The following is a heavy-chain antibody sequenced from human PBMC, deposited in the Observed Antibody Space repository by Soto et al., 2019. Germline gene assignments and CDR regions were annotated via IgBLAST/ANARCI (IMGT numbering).Heavy chain of an antibody. CDR2: ISAYNGKT. CDR3: ARDKLEPSGSYYGMDV. Sequence: QVQLVQSGAEVKKPGASVKVSCKASGYTFTSYGISWVRQAPGQGPQWMGWISAYNGKTNYTQKLQGRVSMTKDTSTSTAYMELRSLRFDDTTVYYCARDKLEPSGSYYGMDVWGQGTTVTVSS. D-gene: IGHD1-1*01. V-gene: IGHV1-18*01. J-gene: IGHJ6*02. CDR1: GYTFTSYG.